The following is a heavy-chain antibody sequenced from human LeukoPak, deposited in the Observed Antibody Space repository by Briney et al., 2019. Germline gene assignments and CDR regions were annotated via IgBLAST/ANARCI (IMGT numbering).Heavy chain of an antibody. V-gene: IGHV3-53*01. Sequence: GGSLRLSCAASGFTVSSNYMSWVRQAPGKGLEWVSVIYSGGGTYYADSVKGRFTISRDNSKNTLYLQMNSLRAEDTAVYYCARGSSWYNWFDPWGQGTLVTVSS. CDR1: GFTVSSNY. D-gene: IGHD6-13*01. CDR3: ARGSSWYNWFDP. J-gene: IGHJ5*02. CDR2: IYSGGGT.